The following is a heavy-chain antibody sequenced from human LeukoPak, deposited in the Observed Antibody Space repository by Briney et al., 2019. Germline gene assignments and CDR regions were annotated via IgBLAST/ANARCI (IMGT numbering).Heavy chain of an antibody. CDR2: ISNDGSDT. Sequence: GGSLRLSCAASGFTFSNYGMHWVRQAPGKGLEWVAIISNDGSDTYYVDSVKGRFTISRDNSKNMLYLQMNSLRAEDTAVYYCAKSWDTVTRGRTYFDYWGQGTLVTASS. J-gene: IGHJ4*02. CDR1: GFTFSNYG. V-gene: IGHV3-30*18. D-gene: IGHD4-17*01. CDR3: AKSWDTVTRGRTYFDY.